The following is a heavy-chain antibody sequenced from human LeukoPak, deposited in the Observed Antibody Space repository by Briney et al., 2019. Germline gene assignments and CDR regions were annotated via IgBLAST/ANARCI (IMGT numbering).Heavy chain of an antibody. D-gene: IGHD3-10*01. V-gene: IGHV1-24*01. Sequence: ASVKVSCKVSGYTLTELSMHWVRQAPGKGLEWMGGFDPEDGETIYAQKFQGRVTMTEDTSTDTAYMELSSLRSEDTAVYYCATGPGSHDAFDIWGQGTMVTVPS. J-gene: IGHJ3*02. CDR2: FDPEDGET. CDR3: ATGPGSHDAFDI. CDR1: GYTLTELS.